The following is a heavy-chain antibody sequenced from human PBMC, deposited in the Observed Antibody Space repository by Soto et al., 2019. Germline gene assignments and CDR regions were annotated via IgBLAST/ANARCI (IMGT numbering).Heavy chain of an antibody. V-gene: IGHV1-69*06. CDR1: GGTFSSYA. CDR3: ARGGIAAAGEVDYYYGMDV. Sequence: SVKVSCKASGGTFSSYAISWVRQAPGQGLEWMGGIIPIFGTANYAQKFQGRVTITADKSTSTAYMELSSLRSEDTAVYYCARGGIAAAGEVDYYYGMDVWGQGTTVTVSS. D-gene: IGHD6-13*01. J-gene: IGHJ6*02. CDR2: IIPIFGTA.